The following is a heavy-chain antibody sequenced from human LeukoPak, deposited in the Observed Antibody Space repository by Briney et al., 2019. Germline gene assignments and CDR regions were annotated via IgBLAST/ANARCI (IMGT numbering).Heavy chain of an antibody. CDR2: ISWNSGSI. J-gene: IGHJ3*02. CDR1: GFTFDDYA. D-gene: IGHD6-19*01. Sequence: PGGSLRLSCAASGFTFDDYAMHWVRQAPGKGLEWVSGISWNSGSIGYADSVKGRFTISIDNAKNSLYLQMNSLRAEDTALYYCAKGAYYSSFQDAFDIWGQGTMVTVSS. V-gene: IGHV3-9*01. CDR3: AKGAYYSSFQDAFDI.